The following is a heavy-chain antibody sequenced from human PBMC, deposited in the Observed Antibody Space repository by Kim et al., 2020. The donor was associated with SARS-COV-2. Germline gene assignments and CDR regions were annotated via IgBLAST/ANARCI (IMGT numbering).Heavy chain of an antibody. Sequence: GGSLRLSCAASGFTFSSYAMSWVRQAPGKGLEWVSAISGSGGSTYYADSVKGRFTISRDNSKNTLYLQMNSLRAEDTAVYYCAKGSVDIVATIYSRFDYWGQGTLVTVSS. CDR2: ISGSGGST. D-gene: IGHD5-12*01. J-gene: IGHJ4*02. V-gene: IGHV3-23*01. CDR3: AKGSVDIVATIYSRFDY. CDR1: GFTFSSYA.